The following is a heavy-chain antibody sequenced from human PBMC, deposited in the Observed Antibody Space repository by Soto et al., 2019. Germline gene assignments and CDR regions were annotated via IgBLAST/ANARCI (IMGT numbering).Heavy chain of an antibody. V-gene: IGHV1-2*02. J-gene: IGHJ3*02. CDR1: GYIFTGYY. Sequence: DAEKVPCKASGYIFTGYYLLWVRQAPGQGREWMGWINTKTGGTKYAQKFQGRVTMTRDTSINTAYMEVSRLRSDDTAVYYCATDKVAFDMWGQGTLVTVS. CDR3: ATDKVAFDM. CDR2: INTKTGGT. D-gene: IGHD3-9*01.